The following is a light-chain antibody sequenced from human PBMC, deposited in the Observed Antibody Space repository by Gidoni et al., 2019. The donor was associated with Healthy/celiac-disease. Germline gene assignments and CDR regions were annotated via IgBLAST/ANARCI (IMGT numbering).Light chain of an antibody. J-gene: IGKJ3*01. CDR2: VAS. V-gene: IGKV3-20*01. CDR3: QQYGSSPLFT. Sequence: EIVFTQSPGTLSLSPGERATLSCRASQSVSISYLAWYQQKPGQAPRLLIYVASSRATGIPDRFSGSGSGTDFTLTISRLEPEDFAVYYCQQYGSSPLFTFGPGTKVEIK. CDR1: QSVSISY.